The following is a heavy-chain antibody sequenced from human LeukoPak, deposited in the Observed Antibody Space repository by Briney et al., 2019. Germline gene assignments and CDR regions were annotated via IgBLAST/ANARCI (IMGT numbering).Heavy chain of an antibody. D-gene: IGHD2-15*01. Sequence: PSETLSLTCTVSGGSISSYYWSWIRQPPGKGLEWIGYISYSGSTNYNPSLKSRVTISVDTSKNQFSLKLSSVTAADTAVYYCARLGYCSGGSCYSHYYYYYMDVWGKGTTVTVSS. CDR2: ISYSGST. CDR1: GGSISSYY. CDR3: ARLGYCSGGSCYSHYYYYYMDV. J-gene: IGHJ6*03. V-gene: IGHV4-59*01.